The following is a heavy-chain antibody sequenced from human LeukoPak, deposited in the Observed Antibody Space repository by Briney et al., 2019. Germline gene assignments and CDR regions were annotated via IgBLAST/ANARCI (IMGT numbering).Heavy chain of an antibody. CDR1: GGSISSSSYY. J-gene: IGHJ4*02. D-gene: IGHD3-22*01. V-gene: IGHV4-39*01. Sequence: SETLSLTCTVSGGSISSSSYYWGWIRQPPGKGLEWIGSIYYSGSTYYNPSLKSRVTISVDASKNQFSLKLSSVTAADTAVYYCARHGDSSGYYPNFGYWGQGTLVTVSS. CDR3: ARHGDSSGYYPNFGY. CDR2: IYYSGST.